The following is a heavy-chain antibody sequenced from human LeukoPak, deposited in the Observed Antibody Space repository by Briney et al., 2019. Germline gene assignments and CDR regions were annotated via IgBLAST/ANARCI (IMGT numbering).Heavy chain of an antibody. J-gene: IGHJ4*02. CDR3: ASESNYYDRSVY. Sequence: ASVKVSCKASGYTFTSYYMHWVRQAPGQGLEGMGIFNPSGGSTSYAQKFQGRVTMTRDTSTSTVYMELSSLRSEDTAVYYCASESNYYDRSVYWGQGTLVTVSS. D-gene: IGHD3-22*01. CDR1: GYTFTSYY. V-gene: IGHV1-46*01. CDR2: FNPSGGST.